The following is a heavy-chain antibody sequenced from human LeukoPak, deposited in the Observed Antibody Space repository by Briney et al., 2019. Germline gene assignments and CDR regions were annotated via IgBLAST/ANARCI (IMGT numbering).Heavy chain of an antibody. CDR1: GYSFTSYW. CDR2: IYPGDSDT. D-gene: IGHD3-22*01. CDR3: ARRRIAAAGVYYYDSSGCFNWSDP. J-gene: IGHJ5*02. Sequence: GESLKISCKGSGYSFTSYWIGWVRQMPGKGLEWMGIIYPGDSDTRYSPSFQGQVTISADKSISTAYLQWSSLKASDTAMYYCARRRIAAAGVYYYDSSGCFNWSDPWGQGTLVTVSS. V-gene: IGHV5-51*01.